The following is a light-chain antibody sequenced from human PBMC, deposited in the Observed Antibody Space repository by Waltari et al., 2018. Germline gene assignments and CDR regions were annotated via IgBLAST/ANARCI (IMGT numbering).Light chain of an antibody. CDR1: SSDASAYSY. J-gene: IGLJ3*02. CDR3: NSYTNNSTLV. Sequence: QSALTQPASVSGSPGQSHPISCTGTSSDASAYSYVSWYQPFPGKVPQLIIYEVIRRPSGVSNRFSGSKSGNTASLTISGLQGEDEAHYYCNSYTNNSTLVFGGGTELTVL. CDR2: EVI. V-gene: IGLV2-14*01.